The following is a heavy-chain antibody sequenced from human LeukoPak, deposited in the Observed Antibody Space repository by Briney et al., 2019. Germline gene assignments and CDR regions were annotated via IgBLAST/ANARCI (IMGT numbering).Heavy chain of an antibody. D-gene: IGHD3-9*01. J-gene: IGHJ5*02. CDR2: INPNSGGT. CDR3: ARLPVLRYFDWLGNWFDP. CDR1: GYTFTGYY. V-gene: IGHV1-2*02. Sequence: ASVKVSCKASGYTFTGYYVHWVRQAPGQGLEWMGWINPNSGGTNYAQKFQGRVTMTRDTSISTAYMELSRLRSDDTAVYYCARLPVLRYFDWLGNWFDPWGQGTLVTVSS.